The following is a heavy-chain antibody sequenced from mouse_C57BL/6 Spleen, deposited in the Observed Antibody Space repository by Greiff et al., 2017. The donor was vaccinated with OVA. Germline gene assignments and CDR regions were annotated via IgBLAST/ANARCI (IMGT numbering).Heavy chain of an antibody. CDR1: GYTFTAYE. CDR3: TRPTTGFAY. D-gene: IGHD2-12*01. J-gene: IGHJ3*01. CDR2: IDPETGGT. V-gene: IGHV1-15*01. Sequence: QVQLQQSGAELVRPGASVTLSCKASGYTFTAYEMHWVKQTPVHGLEWIGAIDPETGGTAYNQKFKGKAILTADKSSSTAYMALRSLTSEDSAVYDCTRPTTGFAYWGQGTLVTVSA.